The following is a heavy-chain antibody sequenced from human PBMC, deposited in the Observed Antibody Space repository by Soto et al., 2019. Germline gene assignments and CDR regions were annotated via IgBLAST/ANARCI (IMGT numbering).Heavy chain of an antibody. CDR2: INPNNGGT. CDR3: ARAGIAAAGSGEYAMDV. V-gene: IGHV1-2*02. CDR1: GYTFTGAY. D-gene: IGHD6-13*01. J-gene: IGHJ6*02. Sequence: GSVKVSCKGSGYTFTGAYVHWGRQAPGQGLEWIGWINPNNGGTKYAQNFQGRVTMTRDTSISTAYMELSRLKSEDTAVFYCARAGIAAAGSGEYAMDVWGHGTTVTVSS.